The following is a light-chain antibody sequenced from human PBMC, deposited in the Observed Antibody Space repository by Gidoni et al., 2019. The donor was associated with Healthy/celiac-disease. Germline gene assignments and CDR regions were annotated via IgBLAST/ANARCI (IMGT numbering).Light chain of an antibody. CDR1: SSNIGSNT. CDR3: AAWDDSLNGVV. J-gene: IGLJ2*01. CDR2: SNN. Sequence: QSVLTQPPSASGTPGQRVTISCSGSSSNIGSNTVNWYQQLLGTAPKLLIYSNNQRPSGVPDRFSGSKSSTSASLAISGLQSEDEADYYCAAWDDSLNGVVFGGGTKLTVL. V-gene: IGLV1-44*01.